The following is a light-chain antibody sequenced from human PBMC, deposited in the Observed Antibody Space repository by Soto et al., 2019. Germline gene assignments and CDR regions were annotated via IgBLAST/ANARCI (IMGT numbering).Light chain of an antibody. CDR3: CSYAGSSTFVV. CDR2: EVS. J-gene: IGLJ2*01. Sequence: QSVLTQPASVSGSPGQSITISCTGTSSDVGSYNLVCWYQQHPGKAPKLMIEEVSKRPSGVSNRFSGSKSGNTASLTISGLQAEDEADYYCCSYAGSSTFVVFGGGTTLPVL. CDR1: SSDVGSYNL. V-gene: IGLV2-23*02.